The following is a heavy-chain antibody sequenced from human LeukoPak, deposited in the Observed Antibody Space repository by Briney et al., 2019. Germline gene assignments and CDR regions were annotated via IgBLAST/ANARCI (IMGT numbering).Heavy chain of an antibody. V-gene: IGHV1-18*01. CDR3: ASEHAPVDTALDYFDY. J-gene: IGHJ4*02. CDR1: GGTFSSYA. CDR2: ISAYNGNT. D-gene: IGHD5-18*01. Sequence: ASVKVSCKASGGTFSSYAISWVRQSPGQGLEWMGWISAYNGNTNYAQKLQGRVTITADKSTSTAYMELSGLRSEDTAVYYCASEHAPVDTALDYFDYWGQGTLVTVSS.